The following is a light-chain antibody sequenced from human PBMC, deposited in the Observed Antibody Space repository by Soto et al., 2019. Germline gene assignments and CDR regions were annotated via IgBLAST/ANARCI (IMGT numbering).Light chain of an antibody. Sequence: DIQMTQSPSSLSASVGDRVTITCQASQDISNYLNWYQQKPGKAPKLLIYDASNLETGVPSRFSGSGSGTDFTFTIRSLQPEDIATYYCQQYDNLHTFGGGTKVEIK. CDR3: QQYDNLHT. J-gene: IGKJ4*01. CDR2: DAS. V-gene: IGKV1-33*01. CDR1: QDISNY.